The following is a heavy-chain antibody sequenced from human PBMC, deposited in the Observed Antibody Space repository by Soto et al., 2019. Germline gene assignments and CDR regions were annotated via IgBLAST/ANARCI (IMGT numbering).Heavy chain of an antibody. D-gene: IGHD3-10*01. J-gene: IGHJ5*02. CDR1: GGSISSFTYY. V-gene: IGHV4-39*01. CDR2: VYYNENT. Sequence: SETLSLTCSVSGGSISSFTYYWGWIRQPPGKGLEWIGTVYYNENTYYNPSLKSRVTITVDTAKNQFSLNLRYVTAADPAMYFCARRERYYGSPGWFDPWGPGTLVTVSS. CDR3: ARRERYYGSPGWFDP.